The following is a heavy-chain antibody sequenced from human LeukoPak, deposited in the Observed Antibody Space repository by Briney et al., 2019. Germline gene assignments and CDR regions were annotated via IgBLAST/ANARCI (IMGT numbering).Heavy chain of an antibody. CDR1: GYTFINYG. Sequence: VASVKVSCKASGYTFINYGINWMRQAPGQGLEWLGWISAHHGYTKYAQKVQGRVTMTTDTSTSTAYMELGSLRSDDTAVYYCARVGATIPYNWFDPWGQGTLVTVSS. V-gene: IGHV1-18*01. CDR3: ARVGATIPYNWFDP. J-gene: IGHJ5*02. D-gene: IGHD1-26*01. CDR2: ISAHHGYT.